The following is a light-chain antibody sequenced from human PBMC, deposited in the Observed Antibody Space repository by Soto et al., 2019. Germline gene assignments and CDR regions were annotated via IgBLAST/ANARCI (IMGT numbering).Light chain of an antibody. J-gene: IGKJ1*01. CDR1: QGIGDD. Sequence: DIQMTQSPSSLSASVGDRVTLTCRASQGIGDDLGWYQQQPGRAPKRLIYGVFNLQSGVPSRFSGRGSGTEFTLTISSLPPEDFATYYCLQHRSYPWTFGQGTKVEIK. V-gene: IGKV1-17*01. CDR3: LQHRSYPWT. CDR2: GVF.